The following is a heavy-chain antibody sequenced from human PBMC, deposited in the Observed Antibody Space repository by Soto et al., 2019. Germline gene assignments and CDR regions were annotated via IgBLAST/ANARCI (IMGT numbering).Heavy chain of an antibody. Sequence: GGSLRLSCAASGFTFSSYGMHWVRQAPGKGLEWVAVISYDGSNKYYADSVKGRFTISRDNSKNTLYLQMNSLRAEDTAVYYCAKDLMFSVAGTNYYYYGMDVWGQGTTVTVSS. CDR3: AKDLMFSVAGTNYYYYGMDV. J-gene: IGHJ6*02. CDR1: GFTFSSYG. V-gene: IGHV3-30*18. CDR2: ISYDGSNK. D-gene: IGHD6-19*01.